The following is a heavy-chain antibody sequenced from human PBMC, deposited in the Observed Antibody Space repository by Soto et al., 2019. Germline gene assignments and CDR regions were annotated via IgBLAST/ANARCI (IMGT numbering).Heavy chain of an antibody. CDR2: IYYSGST. CDR1: GGSISSGDYY. J-gene: IGHJ5*02. V-gene: IGHV4-30-4*01. CDR3: AETPFQTTVPLPTATGWFDP. Sequence: SETLSLTCTVSGGSISSGDYYWSWIRQPPGKGLEWIGYIYYSGSTYYNPSLKSRVTISVDTSKNQFSLKLSSVTAADTAVYYCAETPFQTTVPLPTATGWFDPWGQGTLVTVSS. D-gene: IGHD4-17*01.